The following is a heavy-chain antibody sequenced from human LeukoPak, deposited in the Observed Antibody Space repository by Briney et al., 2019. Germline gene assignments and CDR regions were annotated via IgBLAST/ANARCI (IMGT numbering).Heavy chain of an antibody. J-gene: IGHJ4*02. CDR2: IKVDGSEK. V-gene: IGHV3-7*01. CDR3: ARDRNSSSWFGGY. CDR1: GFTFSNYW. Sequence: GGSLRLSCAASGFTFSNYWMSWVRQAPGKGLEWVANIKVDGSEKYYLDSVKGRFTISRDNAKNSVYLQMNSLRAEDTAVYYCARDRNSSSWFGGYWGQGTLVTVSS. D-gene: IGHD6-13*01.